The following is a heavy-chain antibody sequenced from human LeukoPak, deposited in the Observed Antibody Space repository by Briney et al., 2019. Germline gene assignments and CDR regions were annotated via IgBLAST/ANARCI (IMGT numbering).Heavy chain of an antibody. CDR3: ARERASLLWFGELSGWFDP. Sequence: ASVKVSCKASGYTFTSYYMHWVRQAPGQGLEWMGIINPSGGSTSYAQKFQGRVTMTRDMSTSTVYMELSSLRSEDTAVYYCARERASLLWFGELSGWFDPWGQGTLVTVSS. CDR2: INPSGGST. V-gene: IGHV1-46*01. CDR1: GYTFTSYY. J-gene: IGHJ5*02. D-gene: IGHD3-10*01.